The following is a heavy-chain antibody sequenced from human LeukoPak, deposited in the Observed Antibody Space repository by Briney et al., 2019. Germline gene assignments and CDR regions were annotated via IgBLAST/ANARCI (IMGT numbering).Heavy chain of an antibody. J-gene: IGHJ4*02. CDR1: GFTFNGYS. CDR3: ARVGIAVAGLDY. V-gene: IGHV3-48*01. CDR2: ISSSGSTL. D-gene: IGHD6-19*01. Sequence: GGSLRLSCTASGFTFNGYSMIWVRQAPGKGLEWLSYISSSGSTLVYADSVKGRFTISRDNAKNSVYLQMNSLRAEDTAVYYCARVGIAVAGLDYWGQGTLVTVSS.